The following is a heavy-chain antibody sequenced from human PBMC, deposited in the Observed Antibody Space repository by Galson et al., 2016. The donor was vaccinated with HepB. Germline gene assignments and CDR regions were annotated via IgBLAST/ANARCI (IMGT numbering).Heavy chain of an antibody. D-gene: IGHD2-15*01. V-gene: IGHV4-39*01. CDR1: GGSMSSIYF. CDR2: ISYGGTT. Sequence: ETLSLTCTVSGGSMSSIYFWDWLRQPPGTGLEWIGSISYGGTTHHTPSLKSRVTISIDTSKNQLSLKVNSVTAADTAVDYCARRLVVAELSWGQETLVTVSS. J-gene: IGHJ4*02. CDR3: ARRLVVAELS.